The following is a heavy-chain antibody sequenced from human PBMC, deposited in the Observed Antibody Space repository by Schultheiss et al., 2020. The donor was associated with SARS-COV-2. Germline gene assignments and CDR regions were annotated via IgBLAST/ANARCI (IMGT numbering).Heavy chain of an antibody. D-gene: IGHD3-10*01. CDR2: IYSGGST. J-gene: IGHJ4*02. Sequence: GESLKISCAASGFTVSSNYMSWVRQAPGKGLEWVSVIYSGGSTYYADSVKGRFTISRDNAKNSLYLQMNSLRAEDTAVYYCARDHQYYYGSGSPQRYWGQGTLVTVSS. CDR1: GFTVSSNY. CDR3: ARDHQYYYGSGSPQRY. V-gene: IGHV3-66*01.